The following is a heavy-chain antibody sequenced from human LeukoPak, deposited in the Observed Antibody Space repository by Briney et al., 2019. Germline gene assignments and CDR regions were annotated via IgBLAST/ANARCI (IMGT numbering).Heavy chain of an antibody. CDR1: GFSFSNYA. Sequence: PGGSLRLSCAASGFSFSNYAMNWVRQAPGKGLEWVSSIDGSSSHIYYADSVKGRFTISRDNTKSSLYLQMSSLRAEDMAVYYCARGYCGGDCYGDWGQGTLVTVSS. D-gene: IGHD2-21*02. CDR3: ARGYCGGDCYGD. J-gene: IGHJ1*01. V-gene: IGHV3-21*01. CDR2: IDGSSSHI.